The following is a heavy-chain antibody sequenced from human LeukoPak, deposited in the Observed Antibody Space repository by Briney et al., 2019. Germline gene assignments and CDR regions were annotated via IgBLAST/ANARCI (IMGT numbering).Heavy chain of an antibody. V-gene: IGHV6-1*01. D-gene: IGHD6-19*01. J-gene: IGHJ4*02. CDR2: TYYRSKWYS. CDR3: ASDLLAVARYKFDY. CDR1: GDSVSRNNIA. Sequence: SQTLSLTCAISGDSVSRNNIAWNWIRQSPSRGLEWLGRTYYRSKWYSDYAVSVKSRITINPDTSKNQFSLQLNSVTPEDAAVYYCASDLLAVARYKFDYWGQGTRVTVSS.